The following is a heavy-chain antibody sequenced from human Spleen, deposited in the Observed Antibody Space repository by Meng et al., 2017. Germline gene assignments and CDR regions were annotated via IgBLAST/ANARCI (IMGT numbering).Heavy chain of an antibody. CDR1: GGSVSSGSYY. CDR2: IYYTGNT. CDR3: ARDPLNPGGRLRGGGYYVDY. D-gene: IGHD1-26*01. V-gene: IGHV4-61*01. Sequence: GSLRLSCTVSGGSVSSGSYYWSWIRQPPGKGLEWIGYIYYTGNTNYNPSLKSRVTISVDTSKNKFSLELSSVTAADTAVYYCARDPLNPGGRLRGGGYYVDYWGQGTLVTVSS. J-gene: IGHJ4*02.